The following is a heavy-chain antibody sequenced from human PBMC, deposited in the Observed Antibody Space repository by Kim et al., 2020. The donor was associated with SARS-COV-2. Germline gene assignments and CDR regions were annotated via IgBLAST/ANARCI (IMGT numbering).Heavy chain of an antibody. CDR3: ASSVYYDSSGYYRGLEY. CDR1: GCSISSGYY. J-gene: IGHJ4*01. CDR2: IYHSGST. V-gene: IGHV4-38-2*02. D-gene: IGHD3-22*01. Sequence: SETLSLTCTVSGCSISSGYYWGWIRQPPGKGLEWFGSIYHSGSTYYNPSLKSRVTISVDASKNQFSLKLSSVTAAATAVYYCASSVYYDSSGYYRGLEYWGQGTMVTVSS.